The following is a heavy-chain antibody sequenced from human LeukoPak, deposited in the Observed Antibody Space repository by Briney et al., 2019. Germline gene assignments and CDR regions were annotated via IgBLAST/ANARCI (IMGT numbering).Heavy chain of an antibody. Sequence: ASVKVSCKASGYTFTSYGISWVRQAPGQGLEWMGWISAYNGNTNYAQKLQGRVTMTTDTSTSTAYMELRSLRSDDTAVYYCARVPHYHDSSGYYYYYGMDVWGQGTTVTVSS. D-gene: IGHD3-22*01. CDR3: ARVPHYHDSSGYYYYYGMDV. V-gene: IGHV1-18*01. CDR1: GYTFTSYG. J-gene: IGHJ6*02. CDR2: ISAYNGNT.